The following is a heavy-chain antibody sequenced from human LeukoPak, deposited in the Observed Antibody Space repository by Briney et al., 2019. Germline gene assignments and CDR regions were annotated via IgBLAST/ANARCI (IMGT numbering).Heavy chain of an antibody. CDR1: GFTFSSYA. CDR3: ARAMGASYSGSYFFDY. Sequence: GGSLRLSCAASGFTFSSYAMSWVRQAPGKGLEWVSSISSSSSYIYYADSVKGRFTISRDNAKNSLYLQMNSLRAEDTAAYYCARAMGASYSGSYFFDYWGQGTLVTVSS. J-gene: IGHJ4*02. D-gene: IGHD1-26*01. CDR2: ISSSSSYI. V-gene: IGHV3-21*01.